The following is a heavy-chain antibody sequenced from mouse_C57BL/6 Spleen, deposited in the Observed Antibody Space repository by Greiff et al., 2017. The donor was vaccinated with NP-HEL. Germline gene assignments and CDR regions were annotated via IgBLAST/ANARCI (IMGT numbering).Heavy chain of an antibody. D-gene: IGHD1-1*01. J-gene: IGHJ1*03. CDR3: ARDTTVPHFDV. Sequence: VQLQQSGPELVKPGASVKISCKASGYTFTDYYMNWVKQSHGKSLEWIGDINPNNGGTSYNQKFKGKATLTVDKSSSTAYMELRSLTSEDSAVYYCARDTTVPHFDVWGTGTTVTVSS. CDR1: GYTFTDYY. CDR2: INPNNGGT. V-gene: IGHV1-26*01.